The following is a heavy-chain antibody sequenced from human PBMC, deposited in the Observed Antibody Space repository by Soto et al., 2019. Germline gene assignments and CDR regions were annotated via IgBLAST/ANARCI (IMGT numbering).Heavy chain of an antibody. CDR2: TYHSGTT. D-gene: IGHD6-13*01. Sequence: QVQLQESGPGLVQPSGTLSLTCAVSGDSINNSHWWSWVRQTPGKGLEWIGETYHSGTTYYNPFLKTRVTISIDKSKNQFSLKMNSVTAADTAVYYCAREVNSSPARGPNWFDPWGQGTLVTVSS. J-gene: IGHJ5*02. CDR3: AREVNSSPARGPNWFDP. CDR1: GDSINNSHW. V-gene: IGHV4-4*02.